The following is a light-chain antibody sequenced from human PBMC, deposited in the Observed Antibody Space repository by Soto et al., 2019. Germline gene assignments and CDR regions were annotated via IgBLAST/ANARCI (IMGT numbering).Light chain of an antibody. CDR3: AAWDDSLNDYV. CDR1: SFNIGRNY. Sequence: QSVLTQPPSVSGTPGQRVTISCSGSSFNIGRNYVNWYRQLPGSAPKLLSYTDNQRPSGVPDRFSGSKSGTSASLAISGLQSVDEADYYCAAWDDSLNDYVFGTGTKVTVL. V-gene: IGLV1-44*01. CDR2: TDN. J-gene: IGLJ1*01.